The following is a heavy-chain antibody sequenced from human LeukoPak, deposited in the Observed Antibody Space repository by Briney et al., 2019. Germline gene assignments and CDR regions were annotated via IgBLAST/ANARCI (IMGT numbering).Heavy chain of an antibody. J-gene: IGHJ6*02. CDR2: ISNRGDTI. CDR1: GFTFSDYY. V-gene: IGHV3-11*01. CDR3: ARDRPSGYYYSYGMDV. Sequence: GGSLRLSCAVTGFTFSDYYMSWIRQAPGKGLEWLSYISNRGDTIYYADSVRGRFTISRDNAKNSLYLQMNSLRAEDTAVYYCARDRPSGYYYSYGMDVWGQGTTVTVSS.